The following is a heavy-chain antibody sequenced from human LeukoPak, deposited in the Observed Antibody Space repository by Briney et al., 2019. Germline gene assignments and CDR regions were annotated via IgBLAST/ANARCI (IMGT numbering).Heavy chain of an antibody. CDR3: VRDRAVAGTEDFYFDF. CDR1: GFTFSRYW. V-gene: IGHV3-74*01. J-gene: IGHJ4*02. Sequence: GGSLRLSCAAPGFTFSRYWMHCVRQAPGKGLVWVSRISGDARTTTYADSVKGRFTIFRDNAKNTLYLQMNSLRAEDTALYYCVRDRAVAGTEDFYFDFWGQGTLVTVSS. D-gene: IGHD6-19*01. CDR2: ISGDARTT.